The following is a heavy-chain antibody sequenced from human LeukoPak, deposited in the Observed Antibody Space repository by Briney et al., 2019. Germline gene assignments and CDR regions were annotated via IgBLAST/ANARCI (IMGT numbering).Heavy chain of an antibody. CDR2: IYYSGST. Sequence: PSETLSLTCTVSGGSISSSSYYWGWIRQPPGKGLEWIGSIYYSGSTYYNPSLTSRVTMSVDTSKNQFSLKLTSVTAADTAVYYCARYYCSGTSCYYTNWFDSWGQGILVTVSS. J-gene: IGHJ5*01. D-gene: IGHD2-2*01. V-gene: IGHV4-39*07. CDR1: GGSISSSSYY. CDR3: ARYYCSGTSCYYTNWFDS.